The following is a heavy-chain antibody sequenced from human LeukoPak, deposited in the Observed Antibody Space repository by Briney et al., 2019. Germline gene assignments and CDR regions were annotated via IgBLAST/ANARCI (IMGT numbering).Heavy chain of an antibody. V-gene: IGHV3-7*03. J-gene: IGHJ6*04. Sequence: GGSLRLSCAAPGFTFSSYWMSWVRQAPGKGLEWVANIKQDGSEKYYVDSVKGRFTISRDNAKNSLYLQMNSLRAEDTAVYYCARERMVRGVINYYYGMDVWGKGTTVTVSS. CDR3: ARERMVRGVINYYYGMDV. CDR1: GFTFSSYW. CDR2: IKQDGSEK. D-gene: IGHD3-10*01.